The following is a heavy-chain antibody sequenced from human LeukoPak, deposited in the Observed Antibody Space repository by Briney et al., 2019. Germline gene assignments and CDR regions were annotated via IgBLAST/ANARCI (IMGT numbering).Heavy chain of an antibody. J-gene: IGHJ3*02. D-gene: IGHD6-13*01. V-gene: IGHV1-18*01. CDR3: ARDRVAQQLVPRGDGAFDI. CDR2: ISGYNGKT. Sequence: ASVKVSRKASAYTFSSYGISWVRQAPGQGLEWMGWISGYNGKTNYAQKLQGRVTMTTDTSTSAAFMGLRSLRSDDTAVYYCARDRVAQQLVPRGDGAFDIWGQGTMVTVSS. CDR1: AYTFSSYG.